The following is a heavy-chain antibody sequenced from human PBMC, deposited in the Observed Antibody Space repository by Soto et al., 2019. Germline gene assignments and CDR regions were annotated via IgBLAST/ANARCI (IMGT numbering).Heavy chain of an antibody. CDR1: GGSISSYY. CDR2: IDTSGTT. V-gene: IGHV4-4*07. Sequence: SETLSLTCTVSGGSISSYYCSWIRQSAGKGLEWIGRIDTSGTTNYNPSLKSRVTMSVDASKNQFSLNLSSVTAADTAVYYCARGPRGYVYYHGMDVWGQGTPVTVSS. J-gene: IGHJ6*02. CDR3: ARGPRGYVYYHGMDV. D-gene: IGHD3-10*01.